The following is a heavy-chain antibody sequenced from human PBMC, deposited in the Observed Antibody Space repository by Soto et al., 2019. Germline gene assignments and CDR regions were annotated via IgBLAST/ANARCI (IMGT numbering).Heavy chain of an antibody. Sequence: QVQLVESGGGVVQPGRSLRLSCAASGFTFSSYGMHWVRQAPGKGLEWVAVISYDGSNKYYADSVKGRFTISRDNSKNTLYLQMNSLRALDTAVYYCAKEYGSSSLSPDFDYWGQGTLVTVSS. CDR3: AKEYGSSSLSPDFDY. V-gene: IGHV3-30*18. CDR2: ISYDGSNK. CDR1: GFTFSSYG. J-gene: IGHJ4*02. D-gene: IGHD6-13*01.